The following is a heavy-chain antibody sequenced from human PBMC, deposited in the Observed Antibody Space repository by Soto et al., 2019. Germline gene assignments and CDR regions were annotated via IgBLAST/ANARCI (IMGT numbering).Heavy chain of an antibody. J-gene: IGHJ4*02. CDR1: GFTFNSYT. CDR3: VRENNDPRDC. CDR2: TISSSRFI. V-gene: IGHV3-21*01. Sequence: EVQLVESGGGLVKPGGSLRLSCAASGFTFNSYTMNWVRQAPGKGLEWVSGTISSSRFIRYADSMKGRFTLSRDNAKNSLFLQMNSLRVEDTGVYYCVRENNDPRDCWGLGTLVTVSS.